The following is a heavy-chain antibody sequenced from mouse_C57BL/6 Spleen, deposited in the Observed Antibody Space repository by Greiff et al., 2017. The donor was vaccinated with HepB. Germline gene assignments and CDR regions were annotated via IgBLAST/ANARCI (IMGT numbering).Heavy chain of an antibody. Sequence: DVHLVESEGGLVQPGSSMKLSCTASGFTFSDYYMAWVRQVPEKGLEWVANINYDGSSTYYLDSLKSRFILSRDNAKNILYLQMSSLKSEDTATYYCARGCAPYWYFDVWGTGTTVTVSS. V-gene: IGHV5-16*01. CDR2: INYDGSST. CDR1: GFTFSDYY. D-gene: IGHD3-3*01. J-gene: IGHJ1*03. CDR3: ARGCAPYWYFDV.